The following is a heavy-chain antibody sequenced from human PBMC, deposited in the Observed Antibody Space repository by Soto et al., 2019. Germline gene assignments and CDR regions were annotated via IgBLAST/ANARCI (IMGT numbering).Heavy chain of an antibody. CDR3: ARDRSSSWYNLYYYYGMDV. CDR1: GGSISSYY. CDR2: IYASGST. J-gene: IGHJ6*02. Sequence: SETLLLTCTVSGGSISSYYWSWIRQPAGKGLEWIGRIYASGSTNYNPVLKSRVTMSVYTSKNQFYLKLSYVTDADTAVYYCARDRSSSWYNLYYYYGMDVWGQGNTVT. V-gene: IGHV4-4*07. D-gene: IGHD6-13*01.